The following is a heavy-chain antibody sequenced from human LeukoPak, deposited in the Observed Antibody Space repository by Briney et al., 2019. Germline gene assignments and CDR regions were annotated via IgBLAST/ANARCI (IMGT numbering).Heavy chain of an antibody. D-gene: IGHD2-21*02. Sequence: PSETLSLTCTVSDGFISSYYWSWIRQPPGKGLEWIWRIYTSGSSNYNPSLKGRVTISVDTSRNQFSLKLSSVTAADTAVYYCARGLLPTAIGWFDPWGQGTRVTVSS. CDR3: ARGLLPTAIGWFDP. CDR2: IYTSGSS. J-gene: IGHJ5*02. V-gene: IGHV4-4*07. CDR1: DGFISSYY.